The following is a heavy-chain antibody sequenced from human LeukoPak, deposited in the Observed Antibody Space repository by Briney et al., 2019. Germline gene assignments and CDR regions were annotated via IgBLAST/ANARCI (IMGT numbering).Heavy chain of an antibody. CDR2: IWYDGSNK. CDR1: GFTFSSYG. CDR3: ARSGRGYYDSLDH. J-gene: IGHJ4*02. V-gene: IGHV3-33*01. Sequence: SGRSLRLSCAASGFTFSSYGMHWVRQAPCKGLEGVALIWYDGSNKYYADSVKGRFTISRDNANNTLYLQMNSLRAEDTAVYYCARSGRGYYDSLDHWGQGDLVTVSS. D-gene: IGHD3-22*01.